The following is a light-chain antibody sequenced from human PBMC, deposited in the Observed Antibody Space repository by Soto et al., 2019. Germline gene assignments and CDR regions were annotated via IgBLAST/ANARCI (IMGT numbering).Light chain of an antibody. CDR3: QQSYRVPVS. V-gene: IGKV1-17*03. Sequence: DIQMTQSPSAMSASVGDRVTITCRASQGISNYLAWFQQKPGKVPKRLIYGASSLQGGVPSRFSGSGSGTDFTFTISSLQPEDIATYYCQQSYRVPVSFGQGTRLEIK. CDR2: GAS. CDR1: QGISNY. J-gene: IGKJ5*01.